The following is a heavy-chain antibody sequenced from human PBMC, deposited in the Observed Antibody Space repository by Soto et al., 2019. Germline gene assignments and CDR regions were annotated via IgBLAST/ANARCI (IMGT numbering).Heavy chain of an antibody. D-gene: IGHD5-12*01. V-gene: IGHV4-59*01. CDR3: ARDLREMATITSYYYYGMDV. Sequence: PSETLSLTCTVSGGSISSYYWSWIRQPPGKGLEWIGYIYYSGSTNYNPSLKSRVTISVDTSKNQFSLKLSSVTAADTAVYYCARDLREMATITSYYYYGMDVWGQGTTVTVS. CDR1: GGSISSYY. CDR2: IYYSGST. J-gene: IGHJ6*02.